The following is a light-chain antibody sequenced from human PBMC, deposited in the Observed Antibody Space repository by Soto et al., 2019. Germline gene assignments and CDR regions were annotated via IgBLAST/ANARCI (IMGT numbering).Light chain of an antibody. Sequence: DIQMTQSPSSLSTSVGERVTITCQASQDISNSLNWYQQKPGKAPNLLIYEASKLQTVVPSRFSGGGSGTHFTFTISNLQSEDIATYSCQHYDNLPRYTFGLGNKLEIK. CDR1: QDISNS. CDR2: EAS. CDR3: QHYDNLPRYT. J-gene: IGKJ2*01. V-gene: IGKV1-33*01.